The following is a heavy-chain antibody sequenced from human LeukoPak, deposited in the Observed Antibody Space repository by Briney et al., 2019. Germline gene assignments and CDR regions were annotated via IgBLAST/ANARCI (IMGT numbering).Heavy chain of an antibody. V-gene: IGHV3-23*01. J-gene: IGHJ4*02. CDR3: AKRAAVSGIVGPFDY. CDR2: XXRSTETT. D-gene: IGHD6-19*01. Sequence: GGSLRLSCAVSGFSFSSFALSWVRQAPGKGLEWXXXXXRSTETTLYADSVKGRFTISRDNSKNTGFLQMNNLRAEDTAVYYCAKRAAVSGIVGPFDYWGQGTLVTVSS. CDR1: GFSFSSFA.